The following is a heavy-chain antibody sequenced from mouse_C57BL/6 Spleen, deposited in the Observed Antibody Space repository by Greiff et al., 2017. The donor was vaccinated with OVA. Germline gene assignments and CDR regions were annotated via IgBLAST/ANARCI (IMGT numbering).Heavy chain of an antibody. CDR1: GFSLSTSGMG. V-gene: IGHV8-12*01. J-gene: IGHJ1*03. CDR3: ARTRGSSYWDMDD. D-gene: IGHD1-1*01. CDR2: IYWDDDK. Sequence: QVTLKESGPGILQSSQTLSLTCTFSGFSLSTSGMGVSWIRQPSGMGLVWLAYIYWDDDKRSNPFLKSQLTISKDTSRNQVFLKITSVNTADTATYYWARTRGSSYWDMDDWGTGTTVTVSS.